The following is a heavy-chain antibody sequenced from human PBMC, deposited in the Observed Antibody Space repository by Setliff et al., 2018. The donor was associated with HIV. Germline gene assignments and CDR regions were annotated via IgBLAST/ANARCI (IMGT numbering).Heavy chain of an antibody. CDR3: VRGGGRGTEYVYLDF. Sequence: SVKVSCKSSGGSFSTYAINWVRQAPGQGLEWMGNIIPLFETPDAAPRFRGRVTITADKSTSTAYMELSSLTYDDTAVYYCVRGGGRGTEYVYLDFWGQGTLVTVSS. CDR1: GGSFSTYA. D-gene: IGHD3-10*01. V-gene: IGHV1-69*06. J-gene: IGHJ4*02. CDR2: IIPLFETP.